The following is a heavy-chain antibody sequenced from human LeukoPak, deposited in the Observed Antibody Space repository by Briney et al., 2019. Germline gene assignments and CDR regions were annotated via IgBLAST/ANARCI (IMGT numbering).Heavy chain of an antibody. CDR2: ISGSGGSA. Sequence: PGGSLRLSCAASRFTFSTYAMSWVRQAPGKGLEWASGISGSGGSAYYADSVKGRFTISRDNSKNTLYLQMNSLRAEDTAVYYCAKPNTAMVSSPDYWGQGTLVTVSS. CDR1: RFTFSTYA. V-gene: IGHV3-23*01. D-gene: IGHD5-18*01. J-gene: IGHJ4*02. CDR3: AKPNTAMVSSPDY.